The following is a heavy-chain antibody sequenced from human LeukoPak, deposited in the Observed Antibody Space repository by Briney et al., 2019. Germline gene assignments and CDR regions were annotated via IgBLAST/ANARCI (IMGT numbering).Heavy chain of an antibody. V-gene: IGHV3-23*01. CDR1: GFTFSSYA. CDR2: ISGSGGST. D-gene: IGHD3-9*01. Sequence: GGSLRLSCAASGFTFSSYAMSWVRQAPGKGLEWVSAISGSGGSTYYADSVKGRFTISRDNSKNTLYLQMNSLRAEDTAVYYCAIQSRILTGYQYYFDYWGQGTLVTVSS. CDR3: AIQSRILTGYQYYFDY. J-gene: IGHJ4*02.